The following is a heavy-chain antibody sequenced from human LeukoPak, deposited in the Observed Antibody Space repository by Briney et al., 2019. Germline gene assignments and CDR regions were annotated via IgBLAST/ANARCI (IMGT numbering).Heavy chain of an antibody. CDR2: INPHSGGT. CDR3: ARARGGSGRVDP. V-gene: IGHV1-2*02. J-gene: IGHJ5*02. CDR1: GYTFTDYY. Sequence: GASVKVSCKASGYTFTDYYMHWVRQAPGQGLEWMGWINPHSGGTDHAQKFQGRVTMTRNTSISTAYMELSRLRSDDTAVYYCARARGGSGRVDPWGQGTLVTVSS. D-gene: IGHD3-10*01.